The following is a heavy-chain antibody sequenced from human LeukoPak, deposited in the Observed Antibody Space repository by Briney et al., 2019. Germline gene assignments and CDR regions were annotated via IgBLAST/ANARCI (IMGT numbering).Heavy chain of an antibody. CDR2: IDWDDDK. V-gene: IGHV2-70*04. Sequence: SGPALVKPTQTLTLTCTFSGFSLSTSGMRVSWIRQPPGKALEWLARIDWDDDKYYSTSLKTRLTISKDTSKNQVVLTMTNMDPVDTATYYCARIQYSNYVADYWGQGTLVTVSS. J-gene: IGHJ4*02. D-gene: IGHD4-4*01. CDR1: GFSLSTSGMR. CDR3: ARIQYSNYVADY.